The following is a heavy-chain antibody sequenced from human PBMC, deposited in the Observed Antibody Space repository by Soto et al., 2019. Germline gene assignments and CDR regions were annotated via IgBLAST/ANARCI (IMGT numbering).Heavy chain of an antibody. CDR2: VYSSGST. CDR1: GGSINNYY. J-gene: IGHJ4*02. CDR3: AREKSPSCCSYGGCYSAYFDS. Sequence: PSETLSLTCSVSGGSINNYYWSWIRQPPGKRLEWIGYVYSSGSTNYNPSLKSRVTISVDTSKNQFSLKLSSVTAADTAVYYCAREKSPSCCSYGGCYSAYFDSWGQGALVTVPS. D-gene: IGHD2-15*01. V-gene: IGHV4-59*01.